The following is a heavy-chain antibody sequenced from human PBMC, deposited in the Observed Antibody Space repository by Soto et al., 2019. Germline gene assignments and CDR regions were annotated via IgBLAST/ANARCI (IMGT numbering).Heavy chain of an antibody. V-gene: IGHV3-64D*08. Sequence: GGSLRLSCSASGFTFSSYAMHWVRQAPGKGLEYVSAISSNGGSTYYADSVKGRFTISRDNSKNTLYLQMSSLRAEDTAVYYCVKAGGYSGQKAFDYWGQGTLVTVS. D-gene: IGHD5-12*01. CDR1: GFTFSSYA. J-gene: IGHJ4*02. CDR2: ISSNGGST. CDR3: VKAGGYSGQKAFDY.